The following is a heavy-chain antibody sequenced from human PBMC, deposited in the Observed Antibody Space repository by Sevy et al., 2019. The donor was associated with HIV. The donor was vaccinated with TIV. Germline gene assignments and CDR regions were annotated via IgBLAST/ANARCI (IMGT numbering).Heavy chain of an antibody. CDR1: GYSFTSHW. V-gene: IGHV5-51*01. CDR2: IYPDDSDT. CDR3: ATSRSGYFDSSGYYIY. Sequence: GESLKISCKGSGYSFTSHWIGWVRHMTGKGLEWMGIIYPDDSDTRYSPSFQGQVTFSADKSISTAYLQWSSLKASDTAMYYCATSRSGYFDSSGYYIYWGQGTLVTVSS. J-gene: IGHJ4*02. D-gene: IGHD3-22*01.